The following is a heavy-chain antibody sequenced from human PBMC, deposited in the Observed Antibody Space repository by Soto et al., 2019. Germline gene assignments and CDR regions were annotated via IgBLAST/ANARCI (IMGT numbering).Heavy chain of an antibody. CDR2: IYYNGNT. CDR1: DGSIGSDDYY. D-gene: IGHD2-2*01. CDR3: ARGGYCVGSSCYLGWFDP. Sequence: QVQLQESGPGLVKPSQTLSLTCTVSDGSIGSDDYYWSWIRQHPGKGLEWIGYIYYNGNTYYNPSLESRLIISADTSKIQFSLKLSSVTAADTAVYYCARGGYCVGSSCYLGWFDPWGQGTLVTVS. V-gene: IGHV4-31*03. J-gene: IGHJ5*02.